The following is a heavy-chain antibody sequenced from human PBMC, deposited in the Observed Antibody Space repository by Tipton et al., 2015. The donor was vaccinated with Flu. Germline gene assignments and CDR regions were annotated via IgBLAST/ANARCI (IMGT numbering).Heavy chain of an antibody. CDR3: ARGSGSETFLIFDL. Sequence: GLVKPSETMSLTCAVSGGSLSSYYWGWIRQPAGKGLEWIGRIYSSGTTKYNASLKSRVTMSVDPSKNQFSLRLNSVTAADTGVYYGARGSGSETFLIFDLWGQGTLVTVSS. V-gene: IGHV4-4*07. CDR2: IYSSGTT. CDR1: GGSLSSYY. D-gene: IGHD3/OR15-3a*01. J-gene: IGHJ4*02.